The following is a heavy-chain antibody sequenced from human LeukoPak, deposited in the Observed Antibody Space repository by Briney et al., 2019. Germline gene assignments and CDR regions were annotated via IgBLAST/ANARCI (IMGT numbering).Heavy chain of an antibody. Sequence: GGSLRLSCAASGFTFSSYEMNWVRQAPGKGLEWVSYISSSGSTIYYADSVKGRLTISRDNAKNSLYLQMNSLRAEDTAVYYCARAVSYGYYFDYWGQGTLVTVSS. CDR3: ARAVSYGYYFDY. CDR1: GFTFSSYE. J-gene: IGHJ4*02. V-gene: IGHV3-48*03. CDR2: ISSSGSTI. D-gene: IGHD5-18*01.